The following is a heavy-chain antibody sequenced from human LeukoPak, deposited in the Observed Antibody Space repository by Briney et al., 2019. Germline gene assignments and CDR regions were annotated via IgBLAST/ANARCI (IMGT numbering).Heavy chain of an antibody. CDR3: ARDMEVYDILTGYTYFDY. J-gene: IGHJ4*02. V-gene: IGHV4-59*12. Sequence: SETLSLTCTVSGGSISSYYWSWIRQPPGKGLEWIGYIYYSGSTNYNPSLKSRVTISVDTSKNQFSLRLSSVTAADTAVYCCARDMEVYDILTGYTYFDYWGQGTLVTVSS. D-gene: IGHD3-9*01. CDR1: GGSISSYY. CDR2: IYYSGST.